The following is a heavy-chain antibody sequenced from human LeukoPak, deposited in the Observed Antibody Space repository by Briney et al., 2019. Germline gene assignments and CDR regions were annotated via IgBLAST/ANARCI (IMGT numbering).Heavy chain of an antibody. CDR1: GDSISNYY. J-gene: IGHJ5*02. CDR2: IYYSGST. D-gene: IGHD6-19*01. CDR3: AREAVAAPRGWFDR. V-gene: IGHV4-59*05. Sequence: SETLSLTCTVSGDSISNYYWSWIRQPPGKGLEWIGSIYYSGSTYYNPSLKSRVTISGDTSKNQFSLKLTSVTAADTAVYYCAREAVAAPRGWFDRWGQGTLVTVSS.